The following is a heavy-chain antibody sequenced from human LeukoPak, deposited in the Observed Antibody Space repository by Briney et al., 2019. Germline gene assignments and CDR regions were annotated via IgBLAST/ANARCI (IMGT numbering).Heavy chain of an antibody. J-gene: IGHJ4*02. CDR1: GGSFSGYY. V-gene: IGHV4-34*01. Sequence: SETLSLTCAVYGGSFSGYYWSWIRQPPGKGLEWIGEINHSGSTNYNPSLKSRVTISVDTSKNQFSLKLSSVTAADTAVYYCASSHFWSGYSLDYWGQGTLVTVSS. CDR3: ASSHFWSGYSLDY. D-gene: IGHD3-3*02. CDR2: INHSGST.